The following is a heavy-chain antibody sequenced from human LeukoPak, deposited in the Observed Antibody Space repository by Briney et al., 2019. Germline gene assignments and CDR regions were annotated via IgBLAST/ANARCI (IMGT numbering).Heavy chain of an antibody. V-gene: IGHV4-4*09. CDR2: IYTSGST. CDR1: GGSFSSYY. CDR3: ARRDYSNYESVSWFDP. D-gene: IGHD4-11*01. J-gene: IGHJ5*02. Sequence: SETHSLTSTVSGGSFSSYYWSWIRQPPGKGLEWIGYIYTSGSTNYNPSLKSRVTISVDPSKNQFSLKLSSVTAADTAVYYCARRDYSNYESVSWFDPWGQGTLVTVSS.